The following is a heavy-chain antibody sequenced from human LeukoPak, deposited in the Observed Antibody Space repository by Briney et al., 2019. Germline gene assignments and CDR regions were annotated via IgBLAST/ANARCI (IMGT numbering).Heavy chain of an antibody. CDR1: GFTVSSNY. CDR3: ARGAYGSGSLTFNYYYYYGMDV. J-gene: IGHJ6*02. D-gene: IGHD3-10*01. V-gene: IGHV3-66*01. CDR2: IYSGGST. Sequence: GVSLRLSCAASGFTVSSNYMSWVRRAPGKGLEWVSVIYSGGSTYYADSVKGRFTISRDNSKNTLYLQMNSLRAEDTAVYYCARGAYGSGSLTFNYYYYYGMDVWGQGTTVTVSS.